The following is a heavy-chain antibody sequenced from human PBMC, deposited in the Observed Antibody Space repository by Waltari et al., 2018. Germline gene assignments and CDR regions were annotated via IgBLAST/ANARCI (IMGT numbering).Heavy chain of an antibody. J-gene: IGHJ4*02. CDR3: ARDGGGNGYIHY. V-gene: IGHV3-74*01. D-gene: IGHD3-16*01. CDR1: GFTFSSSY. Sequence: EVQLVESGGGLVQPGGSLRLSCEASGFTFSSSYMHWVRQAPGTGLVWVSRINTDGSSTNYADSVKGRFTISRDNGKNTLYLQMNSLRAEDAAVYYCARDGGGNGYIHYWGQGTLVTVSS. CDR2: INTDGSST.